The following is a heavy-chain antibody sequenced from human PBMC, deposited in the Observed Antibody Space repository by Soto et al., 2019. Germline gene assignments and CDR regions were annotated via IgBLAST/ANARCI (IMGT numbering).Heavy chain of an antibody. V-gene: IGHV4-59*01. CDR1: GGSISSYY. J-gene: IGHJ5*02. D-gene: IGHD3-3*01. Sequence: QVQLQESGPGLVKPSETLSLTCTVSGGSISSYYWSWIRQPPGKGLEWIGYIYYSGRTNYNPSLTSRVTISVATSKNQFSLKLSSVTAADTAVYYCARVFLPNWFDPWGQGTLVTVSS. CDR2: IYYSGRT. CDR3: ARVFLPNWFDP.